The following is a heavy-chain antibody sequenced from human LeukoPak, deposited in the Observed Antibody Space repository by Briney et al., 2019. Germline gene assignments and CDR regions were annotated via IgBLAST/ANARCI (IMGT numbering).Heavy chain of an antibody. CDR1: GYTFTSYD. D-gene: IGHD6-13*01. Sequence: GGSLRLSCKASGYTFTSYDINWVRQATGQGLEWMGWMNPNSGNTGYAQKFQGRVTMTRNTSISTAYMELSSLRSEDTAVYYRARARAKQQLAFDYWGQGTLVTVSS. CDR3: ARARAKQQLAFDY. V-gene: IGHV1-8*01. J-gene: IGHJ4*02. CDR2: MNPNSGNT.